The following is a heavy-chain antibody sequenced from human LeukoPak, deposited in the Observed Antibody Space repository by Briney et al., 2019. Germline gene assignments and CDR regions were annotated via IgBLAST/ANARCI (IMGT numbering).Heavy chain of an antibody. CDR3: AREWSSGWNNDY. J-gene: IGHJ4*02. D-gene: IGHD6-19*01. V-gene: IGHV1-18*01. Sequence: ASVKVSCKASGYTFTSYGISWVRQAPGQGLEWMGWISAYNGNTNYAQKLQGRVTMTTDTSTSTAYMKLRSLRSDDTAVYYCAREWSSGWNNDYWGQGTLVTVSS. CDR2: ISAYNGNT. CDR1: GYTFTSYG.